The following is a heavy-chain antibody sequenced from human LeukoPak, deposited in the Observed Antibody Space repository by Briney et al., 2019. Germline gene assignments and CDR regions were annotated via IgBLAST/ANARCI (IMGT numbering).Heavy chain of an antibody. Sequence: SETLSLTCTVSGGSIRSYYWSWIRQPPGKGLEWIGYIFYSGSTNYNPSLRSRVTISVDTSKNQFSLKLSSVTAADTAVYYCARGWSYFDYWGQGTLVTVSS. V-gene: IGHV4-59*12. CDR2: IFYSGST. J-gene: IGHJ4*02. CDR1: GGSIRSYY. CDR3: ARGWSYFDY.